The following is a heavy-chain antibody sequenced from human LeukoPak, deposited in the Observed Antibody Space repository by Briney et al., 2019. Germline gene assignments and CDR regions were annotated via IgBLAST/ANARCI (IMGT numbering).Heavy chain of an antibody. J-gene: IGHJ5*02. V-gene: IGHV1-46*01. Sequence: ASVKVSCXTFGYTFTSNYMHWVRQAPGQGLEWMGVISPNGGATTYAPNFQGRITLTSDTSTSTFYMQMSSLKSEDTAMYYCARDHSDVGHSAGSGTYWWIDPWGQGTLVTVSS. CDR1: GYTFTSNY. CDR2: ISPNGGAT. CDR3: ARDHSDVGHSAGSGTYWWIDP. D-gene: IGHD1-26*01.